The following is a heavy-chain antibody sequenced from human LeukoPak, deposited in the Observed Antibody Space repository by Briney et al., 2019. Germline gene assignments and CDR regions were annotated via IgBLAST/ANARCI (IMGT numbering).Heavy chain of an antibody. CDR3: ARVRSSWDYYYYMDV. CDR1: GGSISSYY. Sequence: SETLSLTCTVSGGSISSYYWSWIRQPPGKGLEWIGYIYYSGSTRYNPTLKSRVTMSVDTSKNQFSLKLSSVTAADTAVYYCARVRSSWDYYYYMDVWGKGTTVTVSS. CDR2: IYYSGST. J-gene: IGHJ6*03. D-gene: IGHD6-13*01. V-gene: IGHV4-59*01.